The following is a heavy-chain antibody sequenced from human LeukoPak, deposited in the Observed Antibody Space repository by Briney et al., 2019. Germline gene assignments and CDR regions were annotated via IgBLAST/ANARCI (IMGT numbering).Heavy chain of an antibody. CDR2: INPNSGGT. CDR1: GYTFTGYY. D-gene: IGHD3-22*01. J-gene: IGHJ3*02. V-gene: IGHV1-2*02. Sequence: ASVKVSCKASGYTFTGYYMHWVRQAPGQGLEWMGWINPNSGGTNYAQKFQGRVTMTRDSSISTAYMELSRLRSDDTAVYYCTTLLYYYDSSGYLNRAFDIWGQGTMVTVSS. CDR3: TTLLYYYDSSGYLNRAFDI.